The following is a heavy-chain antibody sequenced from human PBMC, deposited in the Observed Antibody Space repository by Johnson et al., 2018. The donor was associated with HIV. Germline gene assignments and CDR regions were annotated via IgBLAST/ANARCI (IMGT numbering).Heavy chain of an antibody. CDR3: TSIPPPKLDGAFDI. CDR1: GFTFASSA. Sequence: VQLVESGGGLEQPGGSLRLSCAASGFTFASSAMSWVRQAPGKGLEWVSAISDSGSTYYADSVKGRFTISRDNSKNTLYLQMNSLRAEDTAVYYCTSIPPPKLDGAFDIWGQGTMVTVSS. V-gene: IGHV3-23*04. CDR2: ISDSGST. D-gene: IGHD5-24*01. J-gene: IGHJ3*02.